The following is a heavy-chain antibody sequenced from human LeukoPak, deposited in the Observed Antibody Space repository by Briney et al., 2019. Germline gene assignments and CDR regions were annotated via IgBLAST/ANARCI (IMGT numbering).Heavy chain of an antibody. CDR2: INPNSCGT. CDR1: GYTFTGYY. J-gene: IGHJ4*02. D-gene: IGHD3-22*01. V-gene: IGHV1-2*02. CDR3: ARAWADYNSSGVDY. Sequence: ASVKVSCKASGYTFTGYYMHWVRQAPGQGLEWMGWINPNSCGTNYAQKFQGRVTMTRDTSISTAYMELSRLRSDDTAVYYCARAWADYNSSGVDYWGQGTLVTVSS.